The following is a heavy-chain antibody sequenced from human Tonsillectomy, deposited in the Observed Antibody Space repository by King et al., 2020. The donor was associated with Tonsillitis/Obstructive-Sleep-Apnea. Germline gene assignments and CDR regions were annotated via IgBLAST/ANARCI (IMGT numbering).Heavy chain of an antibody. D-gene: IGHD3-10*01. V-gene: IGHV4-39*01. CDR3: ARQYGSGSPGGYYYYYYMDV. CDR2: IYYSGST. J-gene: IGHJ6*03. Sequence: QLQESGPGLVKPSETLSLTCTVSGGSISSSSYYWGWIRQPPGKGLEWIGSIYYSGSTYYNPSLKSRVTISVDTSKNQFSLKLISVTAADTAVYYCARQYGSGSPGGYYYYYYMDVWGKGTTVTVSS. CDR1: GGSISSSSYY.